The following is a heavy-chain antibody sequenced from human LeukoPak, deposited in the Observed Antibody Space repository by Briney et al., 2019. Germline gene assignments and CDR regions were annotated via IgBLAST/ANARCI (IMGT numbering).Heavy chain of an antibody. Sequence: SETLSLTRTVSGGSLSSYYWSWLRQPPGKGLEWIGYIYYSGSTNYNPSLKSRVTISVDTSKNQFSLKLSSVTAADTAVYYCARVGEVSFYYYYGMDVWGKGTTVTVSS. J-gene: IGHJ6*04. CDR2: IYYSGST. CDR3: ARVGEVSFYYYYGMDV. CDR1: GGSLSSYY. V-gene: IGHV4-59*01.